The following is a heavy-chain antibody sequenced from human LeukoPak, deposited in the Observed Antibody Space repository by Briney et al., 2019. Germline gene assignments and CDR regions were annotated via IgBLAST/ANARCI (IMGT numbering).Heavy chain of an antibody. J-gene: IGHJ4*02. Sequence: PGGSLTLSCAASGFTFDDYAMHWVRQAPGKGLEWVSHISGDGGSTYYAASVKGRFTISRDNSKNSLYLQMNSLRTDDTALYYCAKVVEQQPFDYWGQGTLVTVRS. CDR2: ISGDGGST. V-gene: IGHV3-43*02. CDR1: GFTFDDYA. CDR3: AKVVEQQPFDY. D-gene: IGHD6-13*01.